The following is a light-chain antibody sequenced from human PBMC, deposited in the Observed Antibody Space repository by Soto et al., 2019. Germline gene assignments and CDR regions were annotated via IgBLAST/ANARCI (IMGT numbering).Light chain of an antibody. J-gene: IGLJ2*01. Sequence: QSALTQPASVSGSPGQSITISCTGTSSDVGGYNYVSWYQQYPGQAPKLMIYDVSDRPSGVSNRFSGSKSGNTASLTISGLQADDEADYYCSSYTSSSTLVFGEGTQLTVL. CDR1: SSDVGGYNY. CDR3: SSYTSSSTLV. CDR2: DVS. V-gene: IGLV2-14*01.